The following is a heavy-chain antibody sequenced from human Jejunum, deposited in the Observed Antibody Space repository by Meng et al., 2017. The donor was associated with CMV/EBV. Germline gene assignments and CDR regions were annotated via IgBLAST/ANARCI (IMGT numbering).Heavy chain of an antibody. CDR2: IKQDGSEK. D-gene: IGHD3-10*01. CDR3: GRNRVDY. Sequence: LKISCAASGVTFSNYWMTWVRQAPGKGLEWVANIKQDGSEKFYVDSVKGRFTISRDNAKNSLYLQMNSLRGDDTGVYYCGRNRVDYWGQGTLVTVSS. CDR1: GVTFSNYW. J-gene: IGHJ4*02. V-gene: IGHV3-7*01.